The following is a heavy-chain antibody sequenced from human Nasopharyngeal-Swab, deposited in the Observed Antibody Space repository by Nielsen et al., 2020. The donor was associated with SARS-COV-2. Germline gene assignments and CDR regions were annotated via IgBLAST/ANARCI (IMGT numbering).Heavy chain of an antibody. CDR2: ISGSGGST. D-gene: IGHD3-10*01. CDR3: AKDVRGSGSLGCMDV. V-gene: IGHV3-23*01. CDR1: GFTFSSYA. Sequence: GESLQISCAASGFTFSSYAMSWVRQAPGKGLEWVSAISGSGGSTYYADSVKGRFTISRDNSKNTLYLQMNSLRAEDTAVYYCAKDVRGSGSLGCMDVWGQGTTVTVSS. J-gene: IGHJ6*02.